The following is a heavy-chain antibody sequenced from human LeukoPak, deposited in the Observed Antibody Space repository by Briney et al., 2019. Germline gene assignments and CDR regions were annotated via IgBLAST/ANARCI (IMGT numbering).Heavy chain of an antibody. CDR1: GYTFTSYY. J-gene: IGHJ4*02. V-gene: IGHV1-46*01. CDR2: INPSGGST. CDR3: ARWYYYDSSGYAFDY. Sequence: ASVKVSCKTSGYTFTSYYMHWVRQAPGQGLEWMGIINPSGGSTSYAQKFQGRVTITRDTSASTAYMELSSLRSEDTAVYYCARWYYYDSSGYAFDYWGQGTLVTVSS. D-gene: IGHD3-22*01.